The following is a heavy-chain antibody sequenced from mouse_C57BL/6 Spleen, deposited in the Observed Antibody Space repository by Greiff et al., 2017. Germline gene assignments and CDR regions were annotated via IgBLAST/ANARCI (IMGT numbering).Heavy chain of an antibody. CDR2: ISSGGDYI. D-gene: IGHD1-1*01. V-gene: IGHV5-9-1*02. CDR3: TRDLYGSSSLFDY. CDR1: GFTFSSYA. Sequence: EVKLVESGEGLVKPGGSLKLSCAASGFTFSSYAMSWVRQTPDKRLEWVAYISSGGDYIYYADTVKGRFTISRDNAMNTQYLQMSSLKSEDTAMYYCTRDLYGSSSLFDYWGQGTTLTVSS. J-gene: IGHJ2*01.